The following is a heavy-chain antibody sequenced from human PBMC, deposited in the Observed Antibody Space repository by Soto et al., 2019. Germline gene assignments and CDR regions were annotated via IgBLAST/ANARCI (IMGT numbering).Heavy chain of an antibody. V-gene: IGHV4-4*02. J-gene: IGHJ4*02. CDR2: IYHSGSI. CDR3: ATAAAGIQLFEY. Sequence: SETLSLTCAVSGGSISSSNRWSWVRQPPGKGLEWIGEIYHSGSIYYNPSLKSRVMISLDTSRNHFSLNLSSVTAEDTAVYYCATAAAGIQLFEYWGQGIPVTVSS. CDR1: GGSISSSNR. D-gene: IGHD5-18*01.